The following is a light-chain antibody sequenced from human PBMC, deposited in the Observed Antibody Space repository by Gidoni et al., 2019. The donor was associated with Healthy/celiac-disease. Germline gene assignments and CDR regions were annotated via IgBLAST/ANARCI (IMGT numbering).Light chain of an antibody. V-gene: IGKV3-15*01. Sequence: EIVMTQSPATLSVSPGERATLSCRASQSVNSNLAWYQQKPGQVPRLLIYGASTRATGIPARFSGSGSGTEFTLTISSLQSEDFAVYYCQQYNNWPLFGGGTKVEIK. CDR1: QSVNSN. J-gene: IGKJ4*01. CDR3: QQYNNWPL. CDR2: GAS.